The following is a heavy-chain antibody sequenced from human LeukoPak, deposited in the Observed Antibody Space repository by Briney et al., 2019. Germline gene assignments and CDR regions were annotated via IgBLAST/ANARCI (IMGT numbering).Heavy chain of an antibody. CDR3: ARDWIAVAGTHYYYGMDV. J-gene: IGHJ6*04. CDR1: GFTFSSYE. Sequence: PGGSLRLSCAASGFTFSSYEMNWVRQAPGKGLEWVSYISSSGSTIYYADSVKGRFTISRDNAKNSLYLQMNSLSAEDTAVYYCARDWIAVAGTHYYYGMDVWGKGTTVTVSS. D-gene: IGHD6-19*01. V-gene: IGHV3-48*03. CDR2: ISSSGSTI.